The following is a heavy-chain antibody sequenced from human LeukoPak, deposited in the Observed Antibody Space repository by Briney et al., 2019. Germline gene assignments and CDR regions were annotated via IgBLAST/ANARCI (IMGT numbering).Heavy chain of an antibody. V-gene: IGHV4-59*01. CDR3: ARDDGYNFWYFDY. D-gene: IGHD5-24*01. J-gene: IGHJ4*02. Sequence: PSETLSLTCTVSGGSISSYYWSWIRQPPGKGLEWIAYKYYSGSTNYNPSLKSRVTISVDTSKNQFSLKLSSVTAADTAVYYCARDDGYNFWYFDYWGQGTLVTVSS. CDR1: GGSISSYY. CDR2: KYYSGST.